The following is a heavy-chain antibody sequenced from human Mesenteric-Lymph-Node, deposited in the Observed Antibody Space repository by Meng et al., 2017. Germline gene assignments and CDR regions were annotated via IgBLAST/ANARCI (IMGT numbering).Heavy chain of an antibody. D-gene: IGHD3-9*01. CDR2: INVAGNGM. J-gene: IGHJ6*02. Sequence: GESLKISCAASGFTFSSYSMNWVRQAPGKGLEWVASINVAGNGMSYADSVKGRFTISRDNSKNTLSLQMNSLRPEDTAIYYCARAYYDILSGYLPYNYYYGMDVWGQGTKVTVSS. CDR3: ARAYYDILSGYLPYNYYYGMDV. CDR1: GFTFSSYS. V-gene: IGHV3-21*01.